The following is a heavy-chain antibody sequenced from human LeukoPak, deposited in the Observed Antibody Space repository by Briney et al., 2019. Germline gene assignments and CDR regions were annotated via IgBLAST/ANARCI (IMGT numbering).Heavy chain of an antibody. J-gene: IGHJ4*02. Sequence: PGGSLRLSCAASGFAFNNYAMSWVRQAPGRGLEWVSAISGSGGSTYYADSVKGRFTISRDNSKNTLYLQMNSLRAEDTAVYYCATTGYSSGWYLDYWGQGTLVTVSS. CDR3: ATTGYSSGWYLDY. CDR1: GFAFNNYA. D-gene: IGHD6-19*01. V-gene: IGHV3-23*01. CDR2: ISGSGGST.